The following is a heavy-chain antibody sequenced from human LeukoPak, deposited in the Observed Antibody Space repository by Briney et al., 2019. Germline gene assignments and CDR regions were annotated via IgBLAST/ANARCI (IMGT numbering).Heavy chain of an antibody. Sequence: GGSLRLSCAASGFTFSSYAMSWVRQAPGKGLEWVSAISGSGGSTYYADSVKGRFTISRDNSKNTLYLQMNSLRAEDTAVYYCAKPRGSGCSSTGCYEYSGYDFDYWGQGTLVTVSS. CDR2: ISGSGGST. V-gene: IGHV3-23*01. J-gene: IGHJ4*02. D-gene: IGHD2-2*01. CDR1: GFTFSSYA. CDR3: AKPRGSGCSSTGCYEYSGYDFDY.